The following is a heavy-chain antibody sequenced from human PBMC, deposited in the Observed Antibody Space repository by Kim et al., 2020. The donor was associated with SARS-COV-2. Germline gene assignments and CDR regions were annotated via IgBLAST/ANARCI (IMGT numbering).Heavy chain of an antibody. CDR3: AKIVGYSGYAYYFDY. D-gene: IGHD5-12*01. Sequence: GGSLRLSCAASGFTFSSYAMSWVRQAPGKGLEWVSAISGSGGSTYYADSVKGRFTISRDNSKNTLYLQMNSLRAEDTAVYYCAKIVGYSGYAYYFDYWGQGTLVTVSS. CDR1: GFTFSSYA. J-gene: IGHJ4*02. CDR2: ISGSGGST. V-gene: IGHV3-23*01.